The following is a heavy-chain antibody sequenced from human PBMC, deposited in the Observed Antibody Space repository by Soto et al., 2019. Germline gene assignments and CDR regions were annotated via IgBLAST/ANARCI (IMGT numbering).Heavy chain of an antibody. V-gene: IGHV3-73*01. CDR2: IRSKANSYAT. CDR1: GFTFSGSA. Sequence: GGSLRLSCAASGFTFSGSAMHWVRQASGKGLEWVGRIRSKANSYATAYAASVKGRFTTSRDDSKNTAYLQMNSLKTEDTAVYYCTSAYSSSWYYFDYWGQGTLVTVSS. CDR3: TSAYSSSWYYFDY. J-gene: IGHJ4*02. D-gene: IGHD6-13*01.